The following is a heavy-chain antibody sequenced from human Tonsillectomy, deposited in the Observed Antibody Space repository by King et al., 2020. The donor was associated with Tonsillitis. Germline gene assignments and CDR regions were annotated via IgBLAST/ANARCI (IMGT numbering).Heavy chain of an antibody. CDR2: SGTEASDT. J-gene: IGHJ3*02. D-gene: IGHD5/OR15-5a*01. CDR3: IRDFGAVGSTNAFAI. CDR1: GFRFSSLW. Sequence: VQLVESGGGLVQPGGSLRLSCAASGFRFSSLWMHWVRQAPGKGLVWVSRSGTEASDTSYADSVKGRFTISRDNAKNTVYLQMNSLRADDTAVYYCIRDFGAVGSTNAFAIWGQGTMVTVSS. V-gene: IGHV3-74*01.